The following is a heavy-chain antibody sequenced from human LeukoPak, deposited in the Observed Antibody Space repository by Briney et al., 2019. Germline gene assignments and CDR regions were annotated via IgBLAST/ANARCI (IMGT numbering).Heavy chain of an antibody. V-gene: IGHV1-69*05. CDR2: IIPIFGTA. CDR3: ARVVVGARGGAFDI. Sequence: SVKVSCKASGGTFSSYAISWVRQAPGQGLEWMGRIIPIFGTANYAQKFQGRVTITTDESTSTAYMELSSLRSDDTAVYYCARVVVGARGGAFDIWGQGTMVTVSS. J-gene: IGHJ3*02. D-gene: IGHD1-26*01. CDR1: GGTFSSYA.